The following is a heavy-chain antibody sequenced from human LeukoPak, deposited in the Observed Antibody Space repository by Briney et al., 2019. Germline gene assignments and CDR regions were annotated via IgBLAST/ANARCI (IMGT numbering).Heavy chain of an antibody. D-gene: IGHD6-6*01. CDR1: GGSFSGYY. V-gene: IGHV4-34*01. Sequence: SSETLSPTCAVYGGSFSGYYWSWIRQPPGKGLEWIGEINHSGSTNYNPSLKSRVTISVDTSKNQFSLKLSSVTAADTAVYYCARKGGLAARHGPIDYWGQGTLVTVSS. CDR2: INHSGST. J-gene: IGHJ4*02. CDR3: ARKGGLAARHGPIDY.